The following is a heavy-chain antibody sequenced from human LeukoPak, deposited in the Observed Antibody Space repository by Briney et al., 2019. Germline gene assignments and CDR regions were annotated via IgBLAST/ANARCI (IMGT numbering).Heavy chain of an antibody. CDR2: IYPGDSDT. CDR3: ARQQVLSYQYFMDV. Sequence: GESLKISCKGSGYTFTSYWIAWVRQMPGKGLEGMGIIYPGDSDTRYSPSFEGQITISADKSITTAYLQWSSLRASDTGTYYCARQQVLSYQYFMDVWGKGTTVTVSS. CDR1: GYTFTSYW. J-gene: IGHJ6*03. D-gene: IGHD2-2*01. V-gene: IGHV5-51*01.